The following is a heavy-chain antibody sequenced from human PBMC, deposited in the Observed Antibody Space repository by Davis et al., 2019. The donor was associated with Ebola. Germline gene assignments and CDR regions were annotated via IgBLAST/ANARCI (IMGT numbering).Heavy chain of an antibody. Sequence: SVTVSCKASGGTFSSYFISWVRQAPGQGLEWMGRIIPIFGTTNYAQKFQDRVTMTEDTSTDTAHMEISRLRFEDTAVYYCTIGGITGGFDYWGQGTQVTVSS. CDR2: IIPIFGTT. CDR3: TIGGITGGFDY. J-gene: IGHJ4*02. D-gene: IGHD1-14*01. V-gene: IGHV1-69*06. CDR1: GGTFSSYF.